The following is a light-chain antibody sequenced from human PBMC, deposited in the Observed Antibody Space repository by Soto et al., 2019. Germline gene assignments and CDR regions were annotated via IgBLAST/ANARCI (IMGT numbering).Light chain of an antibody. CDR1: QSISSY. Sequence: ETVLTQSPGTLSLSLGERATLSCRASQSISSYLTWYQQRPGQAPRLLIYAASRRATGIPARFSGSGSGTDYTLTISRLEPADFAVYYCQQYNNSRITFGQGTRLEIK. V-gene: IGKV3-20*01. J-gene: IGKJ5*01. CDR3: QQYNNSRIT. CDR2: AAS.